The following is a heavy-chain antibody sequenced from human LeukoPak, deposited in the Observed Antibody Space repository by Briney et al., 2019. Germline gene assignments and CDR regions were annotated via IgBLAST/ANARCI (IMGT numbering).Heavy chain of an antibody. CDR2: INRDGSTT. CDR3: ARVARLGATPYYFDY. D-gene: IGHD1-26*01. CDR1: GFTFSNYW. J-gene: IGHJ4*02. V-gene: IGHV3-74*03. Sequence: GGSLRLSCAASGFTFSNYWVHWVRQAPGKGLVWVSRINRDGSTTKYADSVKGRFTISRDNAKNTLYLQMNSLRAEDTAVYYCARVARLGATPYYFDYWGQGTLVTVSS.